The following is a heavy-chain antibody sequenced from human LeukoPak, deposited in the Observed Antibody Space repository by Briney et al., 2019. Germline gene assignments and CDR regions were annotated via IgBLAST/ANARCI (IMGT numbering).Heavy chain of an antibody. CDR3: ARDSNYSSGSYPYDRLDY. Sequence: GGSLRLSCAASGFTFSDYYMSWIRQAPGKGLEWVSYISSSGSTIYYADSVKGRFTISRDNAKNSLYLQMNSLRAEDTAVYYCARDSNYSSGSYPYDRLDYWGQGTLVTVSS. D-gene: IGHD3-10*01. CDR1: GFTFSDYY. CDR2: ISSSGSTI. J-gene: IGHJ4*02. V-gene: IGHV3-11*01.